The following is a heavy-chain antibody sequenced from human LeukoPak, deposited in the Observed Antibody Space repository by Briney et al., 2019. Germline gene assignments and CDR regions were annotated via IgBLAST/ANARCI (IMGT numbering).Heavy chain of an antibody. J-gene: IGHJ4*02. CDR3: ARGDYYDSSGYYLGY. D-gene: IGHD3-22*01. Sequence: GGSLRLSCAASGFTVSSNYMSWVRQAPGKGLEWVSVIYSGGSTYYADSVKGRFTISRDNSKNTLYLQMNRLRAEDTAVYYCARGDYYDSSGYYLGYWGQGTLVTVSS. CDR2: IYSGGST. V-gene: IGHV3-53*01. CDR1: GFTVSSNY.